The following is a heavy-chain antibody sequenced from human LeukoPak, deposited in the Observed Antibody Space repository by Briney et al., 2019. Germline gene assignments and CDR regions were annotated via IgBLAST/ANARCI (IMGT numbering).Heavy chain of an antibody. J-gene: IGHJ4*02. CDR1: GGTFSSYA. CDR3: ARGQSGSYRFDY. Sequence: GASVKVYCKASGGTFSSYAISWVRQAPGQGLEWMGGIIPIFGTANYAQKFQGRVTITADESTSTAYMELSSLRSEDTAVYHCARGQSGSYRFDYWGQGTLVTVSS. CDR2: IIPIFGTA. D-gene: IGHD1-26*01. V-gene: IGHV1-69*13.